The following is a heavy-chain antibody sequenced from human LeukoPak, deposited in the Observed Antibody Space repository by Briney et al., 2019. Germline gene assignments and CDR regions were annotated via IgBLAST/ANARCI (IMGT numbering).Heavy chain of an antibody. J-gene: IGHJ6*02. CDR1: GGSISSYY. Sequence: SETLSLTCAVSGGSISSYYWSWIRQPPGKGLEWIAYVYYSGSTNYNPSLKSRVTISVDTSKNQFSLKLSSVTAADTAVYYCARERRYCSSTSCPTGMDVWGQGTTVTVSS. V-gene: IGHV4-59*12. D-gene: IGHD2-2*01. CDR3: ARERRYCSSTSCPTGMDV. CDR2: VYYSGST.